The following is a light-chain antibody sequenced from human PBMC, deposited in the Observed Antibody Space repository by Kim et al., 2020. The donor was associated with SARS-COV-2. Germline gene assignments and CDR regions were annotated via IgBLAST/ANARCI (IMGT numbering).Light chain of an antibody. Sequence: EIVMTQSPATLSVSPGERATLSCRASQSVSSNLAWYQQKPGQAPRLFIYGASTRVTGIPARFSGSGSGTEFTLTISSLQSEDFAVYYCQQYNNWPLTFGGGTKVDIK. V-gene: IGKV3-15*01. J-gene: IGKJ4*01. CDR3: QQYNNWPLT. CDR1: QSVSSN. CDR2: GAS.